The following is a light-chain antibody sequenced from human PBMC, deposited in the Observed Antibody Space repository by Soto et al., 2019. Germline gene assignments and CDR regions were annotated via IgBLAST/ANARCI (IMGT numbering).Light chain of an antibody. CDR1: QSLTNSF. CDR2: DTS. CDR3: HQRQSWPRT. Sequence: EFVLTQSPGTLSLSPGERATLSCRASQSLTNSFIAWYQQRPGQAPRLLIYDTSSRASGIPDRFSASGSGTDFTLTISDVQPEDFALYYCHQRQSWPRTFGQGTKVDIK. V-gene: IGKV3D-20*02. J-gene: IGKJ1*01.